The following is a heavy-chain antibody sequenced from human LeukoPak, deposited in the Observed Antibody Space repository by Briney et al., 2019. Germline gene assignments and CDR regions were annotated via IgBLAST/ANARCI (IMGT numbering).Heavy chain of an antibody. CDR1: GGSISSTNW. CDR2: VHLSGRT. V-gene: IGHV4-4*02. Sequence: SETLSLTCGVSGGSISSTNWWTRVRQPLGEGLEWIGEVHLSGRTNYNPSLESRVTTSVDMSENHISLKLTSVTAADTAVYYCAREGGPYRPLDYSGQGTLVTVSS. J-gene: IGHJ4*02. CDR3: AREGGPYRPLDY.